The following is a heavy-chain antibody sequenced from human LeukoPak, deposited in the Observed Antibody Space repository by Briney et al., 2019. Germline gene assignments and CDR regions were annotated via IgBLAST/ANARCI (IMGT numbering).Heavy chain of an antibody. D-gene: IGHD5-18*01. CDR2: IIPIFGTA. Sequence: ASVKVSCKASGGTFSSYAISWVRQAPGQGLEWMGGIIPIFGTANYAQKFQGRVTITADESTSTAYMELSSLRSEDTVVYYCARGRDTAMENYFDYWGQGTLVTVSS. V-gene: IGHV1-69*13. J-gene: IGHJ4*02. CDR1: GGTFSSYA. CDR3: ARGRDTAMENYFDY.